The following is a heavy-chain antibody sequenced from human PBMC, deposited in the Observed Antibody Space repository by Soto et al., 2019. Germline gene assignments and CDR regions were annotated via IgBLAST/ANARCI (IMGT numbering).Heavy chain of an antibody. J-gene: IGHJ4*02. CDR2: IYYSGST. CDR1: GGSISSYY. CDR3: ATLSGYDRYFDY. D-gene: IGHD5-12*01. V-gene: IGHV4-59*08. Sequence: PSETLSLTCTFSGGSISSYYWSWIRQPPGKGLEWIGYIYYSGSTNYNPSLKSRVTMSVDPSKNQFSLKLSSVTASDTAVYYCATLSGYDRYFDYWGQGTLVTVSS.